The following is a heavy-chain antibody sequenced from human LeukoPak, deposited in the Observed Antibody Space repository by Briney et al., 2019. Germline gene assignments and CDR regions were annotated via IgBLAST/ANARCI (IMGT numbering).Heavy chain of an antibody. CDR3: SRDGGEGGNSASDI. D-gene: IGHD4-23*01. Sequence: GGSLRLSCAASGFIFSDYIMDWVRQAPGKGLEWVGRIRTRINSSTTEYAASVKGRFTISRDDSKNSMYLHKNSLKTEDTAVYHCSRDGGEGGNSASDIWGQGTMVTVSS. V-gene: IGHV3-72*01. CDR1: GFIFSDYI. CDR2: IRTRINSSTT. J-gene: IGHJ3*02.